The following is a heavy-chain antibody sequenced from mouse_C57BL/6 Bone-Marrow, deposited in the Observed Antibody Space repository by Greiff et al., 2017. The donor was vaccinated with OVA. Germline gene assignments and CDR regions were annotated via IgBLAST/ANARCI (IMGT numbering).Heavy chain of an antibody. CDR2: ISDGGSYT. Sequence: DVKLVESGGGLVKPGGSLKLSCAASGFTFSSYAMSWVRQTPEKRLEWVATISDGGSYTYYPDNVKGRFTIYRDNAKNNLYLPMSHLKSEETAVYDCAREANWEYDFDYWGQGTTLTVSS. D-gene: IGHD4-1*01. J-gene: IGHJ2*01. V-gene: IGHV5-4*01. CDR3: AREANWEYDFDY. CDR1: GFTFSSYA.